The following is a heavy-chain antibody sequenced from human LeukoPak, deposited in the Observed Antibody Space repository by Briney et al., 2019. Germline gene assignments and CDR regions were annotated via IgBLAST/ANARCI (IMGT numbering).Heavy chain of an antibody. J-gene: IGHJ4*02. D-gene: IGHD1-26*01. Sequence: GGSLRLSCAASGYTFTSYYMHWVRQAPGQGLEWMGIINPSGGSTSYAQKFQGRVTMTRDMSTSTVYMELSSLRSEDTAVYYCARDRGWELRWFELDYWGQGTLVTVSS. CDR1: GYTFTSYY. V-gene: IGHV1-46*01. CDR2: INPSGGST. CDR3: ARDRGWELRWFELDY.